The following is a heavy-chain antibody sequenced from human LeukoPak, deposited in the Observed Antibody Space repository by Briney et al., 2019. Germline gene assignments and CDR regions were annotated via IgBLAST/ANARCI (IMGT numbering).Heavy chain of an antibody. V-gene: IGHV3-21*01. D-gene: IGHD2-2*01. Sequence: GGTLRLSCAASGFTFSSYSMNWVRQAPGKGLEWVSSISSSSSYIYYADSMKGRFTISRDNAKNSLYLQMNSLRAEDTAVYYCARDAGEGRVPAANYWGQGTLVTVSS. J-gene: IGHJ4*02. CDR1: GFTFSSYS. CDR2: ISSSSSYI. CDR3: ARDAGEGRVPAANY.